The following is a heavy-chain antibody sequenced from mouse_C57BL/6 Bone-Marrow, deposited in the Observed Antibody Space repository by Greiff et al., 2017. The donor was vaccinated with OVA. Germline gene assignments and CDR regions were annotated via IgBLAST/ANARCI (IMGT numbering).Heavy chain of an antibody. V-gene: IGHV1-82*01. Sequence: VQLQQSGPELVKPGASVKISCKASGYAFSSSWMNWVKQRPGKGLEWIGRIYPGDGDTNYNGKFKGKATLTADKSSSTAYMQLSSLTSEDSAVYFGVYDGYTRYFEVWGTGTTVTVSS. CDR2: IYPGDGDT. D-gene: IGHD2-3*01. J-gene: IGHJ1*03. CDR3: VYDGYTRYFEV. CDR1: GYAFSSSW.